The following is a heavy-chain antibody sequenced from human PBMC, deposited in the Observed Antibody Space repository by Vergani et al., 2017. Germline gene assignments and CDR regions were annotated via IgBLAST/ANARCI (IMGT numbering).Heavy chain of an antibody. J-gene: IGHJ4*02. CDR1: GFTFSNAR. Sequence: EVQLVESGGGLVKPGGSLRLSCAASGFTFSNARMSWVRQAPGKGLEWVGRIKSKTDGGTTEYAAPVKGRFTISRDDSKNTLYLQMNSLKTEDTAVYYCTTVSLSYDYIWGSYRYDYFDYWGQGTLVTVSS. D-gene: IGHD3-16*02. CDR2: IKSKTDGGTT. V-gene: IGHV3-15*01. CDR3: TTVSLSYDYIWGSYRYDYFDY.